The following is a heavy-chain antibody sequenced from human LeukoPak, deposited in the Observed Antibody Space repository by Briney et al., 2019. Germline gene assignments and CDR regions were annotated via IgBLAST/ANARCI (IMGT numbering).Heavy chain of an antibody. CDR3: ARGKGDY. V-gene: IGHV4-30-4*01. Sequence: SETLSLTCTVSGSSISSGDYYWSWIRQPPGKGLEWIGYIYYSGSTHYNPSLKSRVTISVDTSKNQFSLKLSSVTAADTAVYYCARGKGDYWGQGTLVTVSS. CDR2: IYYSGST. CDR1: GSSISSGDYY. J-gene: IGHJ4*02.